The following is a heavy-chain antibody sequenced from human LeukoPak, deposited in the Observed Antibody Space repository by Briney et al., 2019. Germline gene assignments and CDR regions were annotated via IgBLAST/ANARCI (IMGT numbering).Heavy chain of an antibody. CDR1: GYTFTRYG. CDR3: ARDPSNTSGWYIYFDY. V-gene: IGHV1-18*01. D-gene: IGHD6-19*01. Sequence: GASVKVSCKASGYTFTRYGITWVRQAPGQGLEWMGWISAYNGDTKYAQKLQGRVTMTTDTSTSTAYMELRSLRSDDTAVYYCARDPSNTSGWYIYFDYWGQGTLVTVPS. J-gene: IGHJ4*02. CDR2: ISAYNGDT.